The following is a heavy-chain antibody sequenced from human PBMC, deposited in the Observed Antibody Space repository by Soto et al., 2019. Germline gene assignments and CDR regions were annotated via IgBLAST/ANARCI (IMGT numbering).Heavy chain of an antibody. D-gene: IGHD3-22*01. V-gene: IGHV1-18*01. CDR2: ISGYNGDT. J-gene: IGHJ4*02. CDR1: GYSFAGYG. Sequence: QVQLVQSGAEVKRPGASVKVSCKASGYSFAGYGMNWVRQAPGQGLQWMGWISGYNGDTKYAKKFQGRVTMTTDASTATVQLELRNLTSDDTAVYYCATSLIALLTTRRDFWGLGTLVTVAS. CDR3: ATSLIALLTTRRDF.